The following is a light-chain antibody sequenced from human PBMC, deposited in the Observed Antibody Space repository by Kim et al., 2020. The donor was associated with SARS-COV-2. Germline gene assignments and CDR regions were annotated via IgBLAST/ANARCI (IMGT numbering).Light chain of an antibody. CDR1: SGPSSYI. CDR2: IECSGSY. CDR3: ETRETNIWV. J-gene: IGLJ3*02. Sequence: WVKLTVTLRSGPSSYIIDLHQQQPGKAPRYLMKIECSGSYNKGSGVPDRFSGSSSGAGRYLTISNLQAEDVADYYCETRETNIWVFGGGTKLTVL. V-gene: IGLV4-60*03.